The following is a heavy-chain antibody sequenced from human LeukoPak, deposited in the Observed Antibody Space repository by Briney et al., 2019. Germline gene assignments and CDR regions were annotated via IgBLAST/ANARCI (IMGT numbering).Heavy chain of an antibody. CDR1: GYNFTTYW. CDR3: ARREGWRAPFDS. Sequence: GESLKISFQASGYNFTTYWIAWVRQMPGKGLEWMGIIYPGDSDTIYSPSFQGQVTMSADRSISTAFLQWSSLKASDTAIYYCARREGWRAPFDSWGLGNLVTVSS. CDR2: IYPGDSDT. D-gene: IGHD2-15*01. V-gene: IGHV5-51*01. J-gene: IGHJ4*02.